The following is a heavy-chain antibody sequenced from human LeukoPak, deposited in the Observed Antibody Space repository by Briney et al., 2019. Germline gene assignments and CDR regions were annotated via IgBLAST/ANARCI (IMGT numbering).Heavy chain of an antibody. CDR3: ARALSSPNSLHYYYYYMDV. V-gene: IGHV1-2*06. CDR2: INPNSGGT. CDR1: GYTFTGYY. D-gene: IGHD6-13*01. J-gene: IGHJ6*03. Sequence: ASVKVSCKASGYTFTGYYMHWVRQAPGQGLEWMGRINPNSGGTNYAQKFQGRVTMTRDTSISTAYMELSRLTSDDTAVYYCARALSSPNSLHYYYYYMDVWAKGTTVTASS.